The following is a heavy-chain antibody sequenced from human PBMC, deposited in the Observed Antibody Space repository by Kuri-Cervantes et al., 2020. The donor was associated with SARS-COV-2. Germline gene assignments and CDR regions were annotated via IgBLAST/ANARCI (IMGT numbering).Heavy chain of an antibody. J-gene: IGHJ2*01. CDR3: ARGYYDSSGYPLGWYFDL. CDR2: IGTAGDT. Sequence: GESLKISCAASGFTFSSYDMHWVRQATGKGLEWVSAIGTAGDTYYPGSVKGRFTISRENAKSSLYLQMNSLRAGDTAVYYCARGYYDSSGYPLGWYFDLWGRGTLVTVSS. D-gene: IGHD3-22*01. CDR1: GFTFSSYD. V-gene: IGHV3-13*04.